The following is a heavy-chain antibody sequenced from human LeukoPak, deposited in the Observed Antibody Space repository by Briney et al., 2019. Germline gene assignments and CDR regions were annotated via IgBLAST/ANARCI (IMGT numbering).Heavy chain of an antibody. D-gene: IGHD3-22*01. CDR2: ISAYYGNT. CDR3: AREPRGSSGYYDH. CDR1: GYTFTCYG. J-gene: IGHJ4*01. Sequence: AGVNVSCKGSGYTFTCYGFSWVRQAPGQGHEGMGWISAYYGNTNYAQTIQGRVTMHTDTSTSTAYTELRSLRSEDTAVYYSAREPRGSSGYYDHWGQGALVTVSS. V-gene: IGHV1-18*01.